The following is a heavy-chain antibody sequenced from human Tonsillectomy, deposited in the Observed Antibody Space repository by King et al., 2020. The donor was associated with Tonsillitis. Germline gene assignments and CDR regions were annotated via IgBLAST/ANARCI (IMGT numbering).Heavy chain of an antibody. V-gene: IGHV4-38-2*02. CDR3: ARDGDYDSSGYYYGDAFDI. D-gene: IGHD3-22*01. J-gene: IGHJ3*02. Sequence: VQLQESGPGLVKPSETLSLTCTVSGYSISSGYYWGWIRQPPGKGLEWIGSIYHSGSTYYNPSLKSRVTISVDTSKNQFSLKLSPVTAADTAVYYCARDGDYDSSGYYYGDAFDIWGQGTMVTVSS. CDR2: IYHSGST. CDR1: GYSISSGYY.